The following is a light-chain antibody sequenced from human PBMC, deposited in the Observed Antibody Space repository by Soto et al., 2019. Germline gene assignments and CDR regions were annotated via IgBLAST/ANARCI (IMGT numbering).Light chain of an antibody. V-gene: IGLV1-40*01. CDR3: QSYDSSLSGPRV. Sequence: QSVLTQPPSVSGAPGQRVTISCTGSSSNIGAGYDVHWYQQLPGTAPTLLISGNSNRPSGVPDRFSGAKSGTSASLAITGLQAEDEADYYCQSYDSSLSGPRVFGGGTKLTVL. CDR1: SSNIGAGYD. CDR2: GNS. J-gene: IGLJ2*01.